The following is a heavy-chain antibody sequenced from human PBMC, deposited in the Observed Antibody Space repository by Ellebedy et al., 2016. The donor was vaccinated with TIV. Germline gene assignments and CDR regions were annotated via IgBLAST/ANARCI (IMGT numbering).Heavy chain of an antibody. Sequence: SETLSLXXTASGGSISSSSYYWGWIRQPPGKGLEWIGSIYYSGSTYYNPSLKSRVTISVDTSKNQFSLKLSSVTAADTAVYYCARHGASYDILTGYYNVRYFDLWGRGTLVTVSS. V-gene: IGHV4-39*01. CDR2: IYYSGST. CDR3: ARHGASYDILTGYYNVRYFDL. CDR1: GGSISSSSYY. D-gene: IGHD3-9*01. J-gene: IGHJ2*01.